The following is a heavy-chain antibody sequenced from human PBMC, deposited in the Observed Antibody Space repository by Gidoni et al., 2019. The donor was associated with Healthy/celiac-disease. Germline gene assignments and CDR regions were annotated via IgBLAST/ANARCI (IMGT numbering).Heavy chain of an antibody. D-gene: IGHD5-12*01. J-gene: IGHJ4*02. CDR3: ARDPGGSGYDPFDD. CDR2: IWYDGSNK. Sequence: GRSLRLSCAASGFTFSSYGMHWVRQAPGKGLEWVAVIWYDGSNKYYADSVKGRCTISRDNSKNTLYLQKNSLRAEDTAVYYCARDPGGSGYDPFDDWGQGTLVTVSS. CDR1: GFTFSSYG. V-gene: IGHV3-33*01.